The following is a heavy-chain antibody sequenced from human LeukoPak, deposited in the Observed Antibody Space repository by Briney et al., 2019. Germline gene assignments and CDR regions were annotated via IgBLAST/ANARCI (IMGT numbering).Heavy chain of an antibody. V-gene: IGHV3-23*01. J-gene: IGHJ5*02. CDR1: GFTFHINA. D-gene: IGHD3-16*01. Sequence: GGSLRLSCVASGFTFHINAMNWVRQAPGKGLEWVSAISGSGSSAHYADSVKGRFTIYRDNSKNTVYLEMHSLRGEDTAVYYCAKDRGPYVGIANNWLDPWGQGTPVIVSS. CDR3: AKDRGPYVGIANNWLDP. CDR2: ISGSGSSA.